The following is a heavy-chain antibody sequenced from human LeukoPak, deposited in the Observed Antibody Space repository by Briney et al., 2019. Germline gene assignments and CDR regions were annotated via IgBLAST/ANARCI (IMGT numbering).Heavy chain of an antibody. CDR2: IHYSGST. V-gene: IGHV4-59*01. J-gene: IGHJ4*02. CDR3: ARGHYDFWSGYFMTIDF. CDR1: GGSITNYC. Sequence: SETLSLTCTVSGGSITNYCWSWIRQPPGKGLEWIRYIHYSGSTKYNTSLKSRVTISADTSKNQFSLNLNSVTAADTAVYYCARGHYDFWSGYFMTIDFWGQGTLVTASS. D-gene: IGHD3-3*01.